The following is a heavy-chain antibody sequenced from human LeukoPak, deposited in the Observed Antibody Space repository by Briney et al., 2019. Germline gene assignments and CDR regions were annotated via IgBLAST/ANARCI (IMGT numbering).Heavy chain of an antibody. Sequence: PGGSLRLSCAASGFTFSDYYMSWNRQAPGKGLEWVSYISSSGSTIYYADSVKGRFTISRDNAKNSLYLQMNSLRAEDTAVYYCARVRRGPKYYFDYWGQGTLVTVSS. J-gene: IGHJ4*02. V-gene: IGHV3-11*01. CDR2: ISSSGSTI. CDR3: ARVRRGPKYYFDY. D-gene: IGHD3/OR15-3a*01. CDR1: GFTFSDYY.